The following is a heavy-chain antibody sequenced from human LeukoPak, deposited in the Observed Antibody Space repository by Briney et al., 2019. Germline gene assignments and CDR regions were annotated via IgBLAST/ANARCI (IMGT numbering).Heavy chain of an antibody. D-gene: IGHD1-7*01. Sequence: GGSLRLSGAASGFTFSSSAMSWVRQAPGKGLYWVSAISGSGTGKYYADSVKGRFTISRDNSKNTLYLQINSPRAEDTAVYSCAKEGGTGTRFDYWGQGTLVTVSS. J-gene: IGHJ4*02. CDR2: ISGSGTGK. CDR3: AKEGGTGTRFDY. V-gene: IGHV3-23*01. CDR1: GFTFSSSA.